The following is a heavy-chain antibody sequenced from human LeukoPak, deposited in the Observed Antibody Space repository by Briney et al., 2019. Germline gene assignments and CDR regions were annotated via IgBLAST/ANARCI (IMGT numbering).Heavy chain of an antibody. CDR1: GGTFSSYA. CDR3: ARALKRVDTAMAYDY. Sequence: EASVKVSCKASGGTFSSYAISWVRQAPGQGLEWMGGIIPIFGTANYAQKFQGRVTITADESTSTAYMELSSLRSEDTAVYYCARALKRVDTAMAYDYWGQGTLVTVSS. CDR2: IIPIFGTA. V-gene: IGHV1-69*01. D-gene: IGHD5-18*01. J-gene: IGHJ4*02.